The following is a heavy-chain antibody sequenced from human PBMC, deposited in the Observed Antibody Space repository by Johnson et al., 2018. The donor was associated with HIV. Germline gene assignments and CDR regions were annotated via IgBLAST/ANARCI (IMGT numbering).Heavy chain of an antibody. Sequence: QVQLVESGGGVVQPGRSLRLSCAASGFTFSSYAMHWVRQAPGKGLEWVAVISYDGSNKYYADSVKGRFTISRDNSKNKLYMQMNSLRVEDTAVYYCARDLDLREDLAFDIWGQGTMVTVSS. J-gene: IGHJ3*02. D-gene: IGHD1-1*01. CDR1: GFTFSSYA. CDR2: ISYDGSNK. CDR3: ARDLDLREDLAFDI. V-gene: IGHV3-30-3*01.